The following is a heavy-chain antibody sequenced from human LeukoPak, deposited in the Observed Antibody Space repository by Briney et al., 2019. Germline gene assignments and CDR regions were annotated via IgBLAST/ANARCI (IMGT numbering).Heavy chain of an antibody. V-gene: IGHV3-7*01. CDR3: ARAPPIAVAGTLDY. J-gene: IGHJ4*02. CDR2: IKHDGTDK. Sequence: GGSLRLSCVASGFTFSDYWMSWVRQAPGKGLEWVANIKHDGTDKYYVDSVKGRFTFSRDNAKNSLYLQMNSLRAEDTAVYYCARAPPIAVAGTLDYWGQGTLVTVSS. D-gene: IGHD6-19*01. CDR1: GFTFSDYW.